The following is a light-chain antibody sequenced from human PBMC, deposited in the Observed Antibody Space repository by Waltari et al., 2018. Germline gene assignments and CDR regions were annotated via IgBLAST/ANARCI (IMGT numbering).Light chain of an antibody. CDR1: QSVGRY. J-gene: IGKJ1*01. CDR2: GAS. V-gene: IGKV3-20*01. CDR3: QNHERLPAV. Sequence: EIVLTQSPGTLSLSTGERATLSCRASQSVGRYLVWYQQKPGQAPRILIYGASSRAAGIPDRFSGSASGTDFSLTISRLEPEDFAVYYCQNHERLPAVFGQGTKVEIK.